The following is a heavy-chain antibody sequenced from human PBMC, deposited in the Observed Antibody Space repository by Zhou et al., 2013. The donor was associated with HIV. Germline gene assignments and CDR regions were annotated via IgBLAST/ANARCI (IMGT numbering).Heavy chain of an antibody. Sequence: QVHLVQSGDEVKKPGASVKVSCTVSGYIITELSMHWVRQTPKKGLEWVGGVDPSTAAIVYAQQFQGRVTMTEDTSTHTAYMELSSLRSDDTAVYYCASGVDLLTGHYDFDLWGRGTLVTVSS. J-gene: IGHJ2*01. CDR1: GYIITELS. V-gene: IGHV1-24*01. CDR2: VDPSTAAI. CDR3: ASGVDLLTGHYDFDL. D-gene: IGHD3-9*01.